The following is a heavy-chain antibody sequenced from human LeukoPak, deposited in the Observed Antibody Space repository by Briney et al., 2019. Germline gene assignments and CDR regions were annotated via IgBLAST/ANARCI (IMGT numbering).Heavy chain of an antibody. Sequence: ASVKVSCKASGGTFSSYAISWVRQAPGQGLEWMGWISAYNGNTNYAQKLQGRVTMTTDTSTSTAYMELRSLRSDDTAVYYCARDSRVRWLRLFDYWGQGTLVTVSS. D-gene: IGHD5-12*01. CDR1: GGTFSSYA. V-gene: IGHV1-18*01. J-gene: IGHJ4*02. CDR3: ARDSRVRWLRLFDY. CDR2: ISAYNGNT.